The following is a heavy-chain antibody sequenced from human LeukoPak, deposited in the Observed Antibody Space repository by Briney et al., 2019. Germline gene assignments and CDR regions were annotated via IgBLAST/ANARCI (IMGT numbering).Heavy chain of an antibody. CDR2: ISTSGNTI. D-gene: IGHD4-11*01. Sequence: PGGSLRLSCAASGFTFSSYEMNWVRQAPGKGLEWVSYISTSGNTIYYADSVKGRFTISRDNAKNSLYLQVNSLRAEDTAVYYCARDLYSTYYYHYYMDVWGKGTTVTVSS. V-gene: IGHV3-48*03. CDR3: ARDLYSTYYYHYYMDV. CDR1: GFTFSSYE. J-gene: IGHJ6*03.